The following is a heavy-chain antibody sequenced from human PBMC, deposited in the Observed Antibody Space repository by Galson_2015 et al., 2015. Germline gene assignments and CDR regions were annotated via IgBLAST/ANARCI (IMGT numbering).Heavy chain of an antibody. CDR2: ISGSGGST. Sequence: SLRLSCAASGFTFSSYAMSWVRQAPGKGLEWVSAISGSGGSTYYADSVKGRFTISRDNSKNTLYLQMNSLRAEDTAVYYCAKGSLGPRGRYGDYVPSWFDPWGQGTLVTVSS. J-gene: IGHJ5*02. D-gene: IGHD4-17*01. CDR1: GFTFSSYA. V-gene: IGHV3-23*01. CDR3: AKGSLGPRGRYGDYVPSWFDP.